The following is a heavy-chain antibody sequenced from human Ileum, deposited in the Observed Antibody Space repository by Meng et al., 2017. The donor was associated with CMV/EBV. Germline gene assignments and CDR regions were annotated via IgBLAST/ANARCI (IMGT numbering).Heavy chain of an antibody. J-gene: IGHJ4*02. CDR1: GGSISNDY. D-gene: IGHD3-10*01. V-gene: IGHV4-4*07. CDR2: IYTSGTT. CDR3: ARNYGSGNWNFFHY. Sequence: QRQASGPGLVNTSETLSLTCYVSGGSISNDYWSWIRQPAGKGLEWIAHIYTSGTTNYNPSLKSRVTMSVDTSRNQFSLKLTSVTAADTAVYYCARNYGSGNWNFFHYWGQGTLVTVSS.